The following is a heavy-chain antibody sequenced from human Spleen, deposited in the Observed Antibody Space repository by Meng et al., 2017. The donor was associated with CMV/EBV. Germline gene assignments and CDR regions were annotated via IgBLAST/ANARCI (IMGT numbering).Heavy chain of an antibody. D-gene: IGHD3-3*01. CDR3: ARVDTAYDLPFDY. Sequence: CAASGFAFTRYSMHWVRQAPGKGLEWLAIISFDGTNIYYADSVRGRFTLSRDNSKNTVFLQMTNLRADDTAVYYCARVDTAYDLPFDYWGQGTLVTVSS. CDR2: ISFDGTNI. J-gene: IGHJ4*02. V-gene: IGHV3-30*04. CDR1: GFAFTRYS.